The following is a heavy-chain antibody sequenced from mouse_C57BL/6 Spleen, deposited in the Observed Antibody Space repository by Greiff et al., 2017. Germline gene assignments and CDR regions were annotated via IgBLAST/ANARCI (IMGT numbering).Heavy chain of an antibody. V-gene: IGHV1-52*01. CDR2: IDPSDSET. Sequence: QVHVKQSGAELVRPGSSVKLSCKASGYTFTSYWMHWVKQRPIQGLEWIGNIDPSDSETHYNQKFKDKATLTVDKSSSTAYMQLSSLTSEDSAVYYCAREGILLRSLDYWGQGTTLTVSS. CDR3: AREGILLRSLDY. J-gene: IGHJ2*01. CDR1: GYTFTSYW. D-gene: IGHD1-1*01.